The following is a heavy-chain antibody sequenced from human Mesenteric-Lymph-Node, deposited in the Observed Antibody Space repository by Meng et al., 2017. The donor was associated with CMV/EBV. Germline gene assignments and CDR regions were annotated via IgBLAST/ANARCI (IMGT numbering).Heavy chain of an antibody. J-gene: IGHJ4*02. CDR1: GFSLRTTGMR. Sequence: SGPTLVKPTQTLTLTCTFSGFSLRTTGMRVTWIRQPPSRALEWLARIDWDEDIFYSTSLRARLTISKDTSKNQVVLTMTNMDPVDTATYFCARMLGSKGYFDSWGQGTLVTVSS. D-gene: IGHD7-27*01. V-gene: IGHV2-70*04. CDR3: ARMLGSKGYFDS. CDR2: IDWDEDI.